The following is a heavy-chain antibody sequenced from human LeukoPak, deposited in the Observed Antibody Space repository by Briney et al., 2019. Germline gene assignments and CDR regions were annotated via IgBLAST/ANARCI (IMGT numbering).Heavy chain of an antibody. V-gene: IGHV3-20*04. J-gene: IGHJ4*02. Sequence: GGSLRLSCAVSGFTFEDYGMSWVRQGPGKGLEWVAGINWNGIIKRYGDSVRGRFTISRDKATNSLYLQMNSLRKEDTALYYCARDAVWGGIVVVTIFDYWGQGTLVTVSS. D-gene: IGHD3-22*01. CDR2: INWNGIIK. CDR3: ARDAVWGGIVVVTIFDY. CDR1: GFTFEDYG.